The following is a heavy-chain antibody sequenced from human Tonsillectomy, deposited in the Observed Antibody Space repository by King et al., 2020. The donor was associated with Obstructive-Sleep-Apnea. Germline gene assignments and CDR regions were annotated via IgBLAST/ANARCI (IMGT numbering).Heavy chain of an antibody. CDR1: GFTFSDVW. V-gene: IGHV3-15*01. CDR3: TTAGDTGYHVYYGLDV. Sequence: VQLVESGGDLVKPGGSLRLSCAAAGFTFSDVWMTLFRQSPGKVLESVGLIKTKADGGTKHYAATVKGRVTISRDDSKKMLFLQMHSLKTEDTAVYYCTTAGDTGYHVYYGLDVWGQGTTVTVSS. D-gene: IGHD5-12*01. CDR2: IKTKADGGTK. J-gene: IGHJ6*02.